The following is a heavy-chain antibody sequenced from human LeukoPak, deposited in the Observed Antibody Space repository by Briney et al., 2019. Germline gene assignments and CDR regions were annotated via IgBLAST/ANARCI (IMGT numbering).Heavy chain of an antibody. CDR3: VTTLADAFDI. J-gene: IGHJ3*02. CDR2: ISYDGSNK. CDR1: KFTFSSYG. V-gene: IGHV3-30*03. D-gene: IGHD4-17*01. Sequence: QPWGVLRLSCAASKFTFSSYGMHWVRQAPGKGLEWVAVISYDGSNKYYADSVRGRFTISRDNSKNTLYLQMNSLRAEDTAVYYAVTTLADAFDIWGQGTMVTVSS.